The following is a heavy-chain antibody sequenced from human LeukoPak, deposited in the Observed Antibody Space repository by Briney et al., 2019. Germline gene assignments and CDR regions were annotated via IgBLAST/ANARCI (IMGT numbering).Heavy chain of an antibody. D-gene: IGHD1-20*01. V-gene: IGHV1-18*01. CDR2: ISDYNGNT. CDR1: GYTFTSYG. J-gene: IGHJ4*02. CDR3: ARDPGVRNWNGPQFDY. Sequence: ASVKVSCKASGYTFTSYGISWVRQAPGQGLEWMGWISDYNGNTNYAQKLQGRVTITTDTSTSTAYMELRSLRSDDTAVYYCARDPGVRNWNGPQFDYWGQGTLVTVSS.